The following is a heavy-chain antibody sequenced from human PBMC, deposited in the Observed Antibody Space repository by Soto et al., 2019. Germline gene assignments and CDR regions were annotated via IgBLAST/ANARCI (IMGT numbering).Heavy chain of an antibody. CDR3: ARHVPAAGYYYGMDV. CDR2: IIPIFGTA. Sequence: QVPLVQSGAEVKKPGSSVKVSCKASGGTFSSYAISWVRQAPGQGLEWMGGIIPIFGTANYAQKFQGRVTITADESTSTAYMELSSLGSEDTGVYYCARHVPAAGYYYGMDVLGQGTTDTVSS. V-gene: IGHV1-69*12. J-gene: IGHJ6*02. D-gene: IGHD2-2*01. CDR1: GGTFSSYA.